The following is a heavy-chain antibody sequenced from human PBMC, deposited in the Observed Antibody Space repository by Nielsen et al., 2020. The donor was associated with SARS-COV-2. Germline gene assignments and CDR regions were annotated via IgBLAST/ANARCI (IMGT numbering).Heavy chain of an antibody. J-gene: IGHJ5*02. D-gene: IGHD5-12*01. Sequence: SETLSLTCAVSGGSIRNTYWGWIRQPPGKRLEWIAYSDHSWRINYNPSLKSRATISADTSKDQISLKLRSVTAADTAVYYCARDGRQSGYDERSWFDTWGQGTLVTVSS. CDR2: SDHSWRI. CDR3: ARDGRQSGYDERSWFDT. V-gene: IGHV4-59*12. CDR1: GGSIRNTY.